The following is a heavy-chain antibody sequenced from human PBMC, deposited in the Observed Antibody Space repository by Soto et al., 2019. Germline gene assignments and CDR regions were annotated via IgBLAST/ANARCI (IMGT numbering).Heavy chain of an antibody. CDR2: ISGSGGST. Sequence: LRLSCAASGFAFSSYAMSWVRQAPGKGLEWVSAISGSGGSTYYADSVKGRFTISRDNSKNTLYLQMNSLRAEDTAVYYCAKDDSYDSSGYYYGWGQGTLVTVSS. CDR3: AKDDSYDSSGYYYG. J-gene: IGHJ4*02. V-gene: IGHV3-23*01. CDR1: GFAFSSYA. D-gene: IGHD3-22*01.